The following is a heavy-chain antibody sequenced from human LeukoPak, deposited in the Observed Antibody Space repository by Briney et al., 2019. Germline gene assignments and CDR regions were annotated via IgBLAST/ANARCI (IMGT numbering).Heavy chain of an antibody. CDR3: AKGFLEWLSDFTPDY. CDR1: GFTVSSNY. J-gene: IGHJ4*02. Sequence: GGSLRLSCAASGFTVSSNYMSWVRQAPGKGLEWVSIIYSGGSTFYADSVKGRFTISRDNSKNTLYLQMNSLRAEDTAVYYCAKGFLEWLSDFTPDYWGQGTLVTVSS. CDR2: IYSGGST. V-gene: IGHV3-53*01. D-gene: IGHD3-3*01.